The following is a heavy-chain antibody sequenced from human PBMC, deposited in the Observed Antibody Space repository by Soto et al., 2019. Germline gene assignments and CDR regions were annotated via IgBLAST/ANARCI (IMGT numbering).Heavy chain of an antibody. CDR3: ATFMAVTGSDY. V-gene: IGHV3-53*02. CDR2: IYSSGST. CDR1: GFSVSSDY. J-gene: IGHJ4*02. Sequence: EVQLVETGGGLIQPGGSQRLSCAASGFSVSSDYMHWVRQAPGKGLEWISVIYSSGSTHYADFVRGRFTISRDDSKNMVYLQMSNLRVEDTAVYYCATFMAVTGSDYWCQGTLVTVSS. D-gene: IGHD6-19*01.